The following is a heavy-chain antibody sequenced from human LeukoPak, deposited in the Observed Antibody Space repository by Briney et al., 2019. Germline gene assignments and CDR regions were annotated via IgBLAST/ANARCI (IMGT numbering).Heavy chain of an antibody. V-gene: IGHV1-8*02. CDR3: ARVSDSSSWSYYYYYMDV. CDR2: MNPNSGNT. J-gene: IGHJ6*03. D-gene: IGHD6-13*01. CDR1: GYTFTSYD. Sequence: ASVKVSCKASGYTFTSYDINWVRQATGQGLEWMGWMNPNSGNTGYAQKFQGRVTMTRNTSISTAYMELSSLRSEDTAVYYCARVSDSSSWSYYYYYMDVWGKGTTVTISS.